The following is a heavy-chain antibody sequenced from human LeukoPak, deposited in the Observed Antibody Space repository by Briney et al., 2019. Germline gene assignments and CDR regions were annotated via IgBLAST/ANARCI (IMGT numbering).Heavy chain of an antibody. J-gene: IGHJ4*02. D-gene: IGHD3-22*01. Sequence: GESLKISCKASGYSFSNYWISWVRQMPGKGLEWMGRIDPTDSYTVYSPSFQGHVTLSLDKSSRTAFLQWGSLAASDTAMYYCARHDDTFAYFYAYWGPGTVVTVSS. V-gene: IGHV5-10-1*01. CDR1: GYSFSNYW. CDR2: IDPTDSYT. CDR3: ARHDDTFAYFYAY.